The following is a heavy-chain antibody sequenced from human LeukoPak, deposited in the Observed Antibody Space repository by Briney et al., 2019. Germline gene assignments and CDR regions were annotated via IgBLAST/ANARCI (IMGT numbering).Heavy chain of an antibody. J-gene: IGHJ4*02. V-gene: IGHV3-23*01. CDR2: ISGGGGSA. D-gene: IGHD2-2*01. CDR3: AARPLMPPRFDY. Sequence: GGSLRLSCAAPGFTFSSYPMSWVRQAPSKGLQWVSAISGGGGSAYYADSVKGRFTISRDNSKSTLYLQMNSLRAEDTAIYYCAARPLMPPRFDYWGQGALVTVSS. CDR1: GFTFSSYP.